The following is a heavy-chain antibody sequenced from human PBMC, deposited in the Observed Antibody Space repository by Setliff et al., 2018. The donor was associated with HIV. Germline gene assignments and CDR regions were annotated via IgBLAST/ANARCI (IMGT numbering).Heavy chain of an antibody. J-gene: IGHJ4*02. D-gene: IGHD3-3*01. CDR2: IDYNEIT. CDR3: ASLFRLSGFWISFLPDY. Sequence: SETLSLTCTVSGDSVSRSNYYWAWIRQPPGKGLEWIGSIDYNEITYYNPSLKSRVTLSVDTPKNQFSLYLSSVTASDTAVYYCASLFRLSGFWISFLPDYWGQGIRVTVS. V-gene: IGHV4-39*01. CDR1: GDSVSRSNYY.